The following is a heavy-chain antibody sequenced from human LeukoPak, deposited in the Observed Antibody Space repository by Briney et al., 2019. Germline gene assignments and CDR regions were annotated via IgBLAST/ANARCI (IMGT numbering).Heavy chain of an antibody. J-gene: IGHJ4*02. CDR2: MNPNSGNT. CDR3: ARGSVSITGTTDFDY. Sequence: ASVKVSCKASGYTFTSYDINWVRQATGQGLEWMGWMNPNSGNTGYAQKFQGRVTITRNTSISTAYMELSSLRSEDTAVYYCARGSVSITGTTDFDYWGQGTLVTVSS. D-gene: IGHD1-7*01. V-gene: IGHV1-8*03. CDR1: GYTFTSYD.